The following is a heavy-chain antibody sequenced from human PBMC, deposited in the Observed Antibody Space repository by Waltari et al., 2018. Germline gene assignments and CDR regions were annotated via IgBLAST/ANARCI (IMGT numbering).Heavy chain of an antibody. CDR3: AKDAVDQNYYDRTDLYSGMDV. CDR1: GFTFGSFA. J-gene: IGHJ6*02. Sequence: QVQLVESGGGVVQPGRSLTLSCAASGFTFGSFALHWVRQAPGKGVACGAIISYDGSSQYYADSGKCRFSISRDNSKNTLYLQINGLRGEDTAVYYCAKDAVDQNYYDRTDLYSGMDVWGQGTTVSVSS. D-gene: IGHD3-22*01. CDR2: ISYDGSSQ. V-gene: IGHV3-30*18.